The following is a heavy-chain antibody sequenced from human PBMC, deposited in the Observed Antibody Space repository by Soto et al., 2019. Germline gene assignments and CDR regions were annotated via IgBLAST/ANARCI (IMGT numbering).Heavy chain of an antibody. CDR3: ARGNWFDP. V-gene: IGHV1-8*01. CDR2: VNPDSGKT. J-gene: IGHJ5*02. CDR1: GYTFITYD. Sequence: QVQLVQSGAEVKKPGASVKVSCKASGYTFITYDINWVRQATGQGLEWVGWVNPDSGKTDYARKFQGRVTMPRHTSISTVYMELSVLRSEDTAVYYCARGNWFDPWGQGTLVTVSS.